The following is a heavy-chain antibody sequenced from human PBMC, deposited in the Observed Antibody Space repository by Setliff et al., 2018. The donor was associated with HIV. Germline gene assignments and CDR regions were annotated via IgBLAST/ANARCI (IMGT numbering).Heavy chain of an antibody. CDR1: GGSISGHY. D-gene: IGHD3-10*01. J-gene: IGHJ5*02. V-gene: IGHV4-4*09. Sequence: KTSETLSLTCTVSGGSISGHYWSWIRQPPGRGLEWIGYIYSSGSTNFNPPLRSRVTISVDTSKNQFSPKLSSVTAADTAVYYCARHSGVASPNWFDPWGQGTLVTVSS. CDR2: IYSSGST. CDR3: ARHSGVASPNWFDP.